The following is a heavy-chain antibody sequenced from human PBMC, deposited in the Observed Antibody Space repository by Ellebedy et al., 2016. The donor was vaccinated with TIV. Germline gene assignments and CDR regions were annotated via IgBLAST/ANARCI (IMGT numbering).Heavy chain of an antibody. Sequence: GESLKISCAASGFILSDYVMAWVRQVPGKGLEWVSAMAEYDGRTFYADSVRGRFTISRDNSANILFLHMHSLRAEDTAIYYCTKRAENWGFFDYWGQGARVTVSS. CDR3: TKRAENWGFFDY. J-gene: IGHJ4*02. D-gene: IGHD7-27*01. CDR2: MAEYDGRT. V-gene: IGHV3-23*01. CDR1: GFILSDYV.